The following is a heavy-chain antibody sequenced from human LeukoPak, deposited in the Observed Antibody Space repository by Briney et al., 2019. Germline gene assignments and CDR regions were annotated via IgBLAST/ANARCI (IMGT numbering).Heavy chain of an antibody. D-gene: IGHD1-26*01. V-gene: IGHV4-39*01. CDR3: ARQPGGRYLEY. CDR1: GGSVSSSNYY. CDR2: VYYSESGTT. Sequence: SETLSLICSVSGGSVSSSNYYWGWIRQPPGKGLEWIGSVYYSESGTTYYNPSLKSRLTMSVDTSKNQFSLRLSSVTAADTAVYYCARQPGGRYLEYWGQGTLVTVSS. J-gene: IGHJ4*02.